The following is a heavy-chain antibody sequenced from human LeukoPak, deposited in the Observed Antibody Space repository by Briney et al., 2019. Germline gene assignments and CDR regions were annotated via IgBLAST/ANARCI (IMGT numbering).Heavy chain of an antibody. J-gene: IGHJ4*02. CDR3: ARGAEYCSSTSCSSLDY. CDR2: MNPNSGNT. Sequence: ASVKVSCKASGYTFTSYDINWVRQATGQGLEWMGWMNPNSGNTGYAQKFQGRVTITRNTSISTAYMELSSLRFEDTAVYYCARGAEYCSSTSCSSLDYWGQGTLVTVSS. D-gene: IGHD2-2*01. V-gene: IGHV1-8*03. CDR1: GYTFTSYD.